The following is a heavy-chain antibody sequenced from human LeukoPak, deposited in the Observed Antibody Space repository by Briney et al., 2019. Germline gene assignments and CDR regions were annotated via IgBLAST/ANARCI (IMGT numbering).Heavy chain of an antibody. Sequence: ASVKVSCKASGYTFTSYFISWVRQAPEQGLECMGWISVNNANANYAQKFQGRVTMTTDTSTSTAYMELRSLKSDDTALYYCARASVSSTVVPADYWGQGTLVTVSS. CDR1: GYTFTSYF. CDR2: ISVNNANA. CDR3: ARASVSSTVVPADY. D-gene: IGHD2-2*01. V-gene: IGHV1-18*01. J-gene: IGHJ4*02.